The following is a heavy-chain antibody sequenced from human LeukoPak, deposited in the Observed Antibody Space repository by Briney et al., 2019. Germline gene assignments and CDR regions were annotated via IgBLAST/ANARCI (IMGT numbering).Heavy chain of an antibody. CDR1: GFTFSSYS. CDR2: ISSSSSYI. J-gene: IGHJ4*02. Sequence: GRTLRLSCAASGFTFSSYSMNWVRQAPGKGLEWGSSISSSSSYIYSADSAKGRFTFSRDHAKNALYLQMNRLRAEDTAVYYCARVPWSPKYQLLYTLRNYFDYWGQGTLVTVSS. V-gene: IGHV3-21*01. D-gene: IGHD2-2*02. CDR3: ARVPWSPKYQLLYTLRNYFDY.